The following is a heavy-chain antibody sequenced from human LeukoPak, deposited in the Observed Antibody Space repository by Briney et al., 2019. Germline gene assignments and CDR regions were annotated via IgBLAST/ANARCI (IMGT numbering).Heavy chain of an antibody. J-gene: IGHJ6*03. CDR3: ARDPNSSSFVDYMDV. D-gene: IGHD6-13*01. CDR2: INPYSGGT. CDR1: GYTFIGYY. V-gene: IGHV1-2*02. Sequence: ASVKVSCKASGYTFIGYYMHWVRQAPGQGLEWMGWINPYSGGTHYPQKFQGRVTMTRDTSISTAYLELSRLTSDDTAVYYCARDPNSSSFVDYMDVWGKGTTVTISS.